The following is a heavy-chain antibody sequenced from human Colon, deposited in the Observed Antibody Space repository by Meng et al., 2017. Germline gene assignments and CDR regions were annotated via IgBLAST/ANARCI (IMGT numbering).Heavy chain of an antibody. J-gene: IGHJ4*02. CDR2: IYPGDSDT. CDR3: ARGTRLRYFAWPGPFDY. Sequence: GESLKISCKGSGYSFTSYWIGWVRQMPGKGLEWMGIIYPGDSDTRYSPSFQGQVTISADKSISTAYLQWSSLKASDTAMYYCARGTRLRYFAWPGPFDYWGQGTLVTVSS. CDR1: GYSFTSYW. V-gene: IGHV5-51*01. D-gene: IGHD3-9*01.